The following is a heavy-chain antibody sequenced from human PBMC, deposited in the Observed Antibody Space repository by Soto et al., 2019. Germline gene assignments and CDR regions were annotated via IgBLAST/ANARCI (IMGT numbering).Heavy chain of an antibody. CDR1: GFMFSNYA. CDR3: ARDPVGAKFDY. V-gene: IGHV3-23*01. D-gene: IGHD1-26*01. CDR2: ITPSGGTT. J-gene: IGHJ4*02. Sequence: GGSLRLSCAASGFMFSNYAMNWVRQAPGKGLEWVSGITPSGGTTYYADSVKGRFTISRDNSKNTLYLQMNSLRAEDTAVYYCARDPVGAKFDYWGQGTLVTVSS.